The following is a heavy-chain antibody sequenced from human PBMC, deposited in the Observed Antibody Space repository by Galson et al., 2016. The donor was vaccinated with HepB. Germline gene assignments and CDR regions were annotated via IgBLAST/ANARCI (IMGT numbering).Heavy chain of an antibody. CDR3: ARDPSGHGMDV. CDR1: GFTLSTXX. D-gene: IGHD3-3*01. V-gene: IGHV3-13*01. J-gene: IGHJ6*02. Sequence: SLRLSCAASGFTLSTXXIQXXXQVXXXGLXXVSXXXKGXXXHXXXSEXXRFIISKENAKNSVYXQMNSLRVEDTAVXYCARDPSGHGMDVWGQGTTVTVSS. CDR2: XXKGXXX.